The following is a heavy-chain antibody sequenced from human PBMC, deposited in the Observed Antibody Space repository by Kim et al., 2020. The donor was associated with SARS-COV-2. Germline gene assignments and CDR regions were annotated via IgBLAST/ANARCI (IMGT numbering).Heavy chain of an antibody. Sequence: GGSLRLSCTASGFTFSSYSMNWVRQAPGKGLAWVSYISSSSSTIYYADSGKGRFTISRDNAKNSLYLQMNSLRDEDTAVYYCAREHYDFWSGYYYYFGMDVWVQGTTLTVS. CDR1: GFTFSSYS. CDR2: ISSSSSTI. CDR3: AREHYDFWSGYYYYFGMDV. J-gene: IGHJ6*02. V-gene: IGHV3-48*02. D-gene: IGHD3-3*01.